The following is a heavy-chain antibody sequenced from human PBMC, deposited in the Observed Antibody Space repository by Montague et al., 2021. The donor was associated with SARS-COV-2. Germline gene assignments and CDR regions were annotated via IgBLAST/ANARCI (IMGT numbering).Heavy chain of an antibody. Sequence: SETLSLTCTVSGDSISDCYWSWIRQPPGMGLEWIGYIFRSGATNYNPPLKSRVIISLDTSKSQFSLRLSSVTAADTAIYYCARTSRGSRYFYGVDVWGQGTTVTVSS. CDR1: GDSISDCY. J-gene: IGHJ6*02. D-gene: IGHD3-10*01. CDR3: ARTSRGSRYFYGVDV. CDR2: IFRSGAT. V-gene: IGHV4-59*01.